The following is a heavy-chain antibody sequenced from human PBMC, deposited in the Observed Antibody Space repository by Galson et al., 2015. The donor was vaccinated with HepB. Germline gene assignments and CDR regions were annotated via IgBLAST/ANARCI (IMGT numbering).Heavy chain of an antibody. Sequence: SCKASGGTFSSYTISWVRQAPGQGLEWMGRIIPILGIANYAQKFQGRVTITADKSTSTAYMELSSLRSEDTAVYYCARVGMATSNFRDYWGQGTLVTVSS. CDR1: GGTFSSYT. CDR3: ARVGMATSNFRDY. D-gene: IGHD5-24*01. V-gene: IGHV1-69*02. CDR2: IIPILGIA. J-gene: IGHJ4*02.